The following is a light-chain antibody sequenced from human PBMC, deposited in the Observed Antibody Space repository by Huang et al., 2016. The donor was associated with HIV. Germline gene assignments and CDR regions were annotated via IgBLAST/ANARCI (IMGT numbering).Light chain of an antibody. J-gene: IGKJ1*01. Sequence: DIIMTQSPDSLAVSLGERATLNCRSSQSVYSSSTSKDYMAWFQQKPGQPPRLLLFWASTREAGVPYRFSGSGSWTHFTLTIANLEAEDAAIYYCQQYYSSPQTFGQGTRVEVK. CDR3: QQYYSSPQT. CDR1: QSVYSSSTSKDY. CDR2: WAS. V-gene: IGKV4-1*01.